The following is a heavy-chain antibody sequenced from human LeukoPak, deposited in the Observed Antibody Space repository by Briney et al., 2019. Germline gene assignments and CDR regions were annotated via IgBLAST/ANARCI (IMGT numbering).Heavy chain of an antibody. CDR1: GFSFGDYA. V-gene: IGHV3-23*01. D-gene: IGHD3-16*01. CDR3: AKELGWPFGGVFDY. J-gene: IGHJ4*02. Sequence: PGGSLRLSCAASGFSFGDYAMSWVRQAPGKGLEWVSGIRGGGGSTYYADSVKGRFTISRDNSKNTLSLQMNSLGAGDTAIYYCAKELGWPFGGVFDYWGQGTLVTVSS. CDR2: IRGGGGST.